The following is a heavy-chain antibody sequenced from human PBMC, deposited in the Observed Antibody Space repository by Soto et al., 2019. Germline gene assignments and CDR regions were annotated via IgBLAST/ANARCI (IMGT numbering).Heavy chain of an antibody. CDR3: ARGDYGTGGYPFPYFDY. V-gene: IGHV1-2*02. Sequence: HEPLVQSGAEVKRPGPSLKVSCKASGYSFTGYYIHWVRQAPGQGLEWMGWINPDSGATNYAQNFQGRVTLTSDTSISTASMDLTSLTSDDTAVYYCARGDYGTGGYPFPYFDYGGQGTLVIVSS. CDR2: INPDSGAT. CDR1: GYSFTGYY. D-gene: IGHD2-8*02. J-gene: IGHJ4*02.